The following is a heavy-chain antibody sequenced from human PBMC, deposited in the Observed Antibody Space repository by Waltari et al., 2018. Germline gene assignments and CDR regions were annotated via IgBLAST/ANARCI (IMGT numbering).Heavy chain of an antibody. J-gene: IGHJ4*02. CDR3: ARDLKRGSSSWFY. CDR1: GFTFSSYE. D-gene: IGHD6-13*01. Sequence: EVQLVESGGGLVQPGGSLRLSCAASGFTFSSYEMNWVRQAPGKGLEWVSYISSSGSTIYYADAVKGRVTSSRDNAKNSLYLQMNSLRAEDTAVYYCARDLKRGSSSWFYWGQGTLVTVSS. V-gene: IGHV3-48*03. CDR2: ISSSGSTI.